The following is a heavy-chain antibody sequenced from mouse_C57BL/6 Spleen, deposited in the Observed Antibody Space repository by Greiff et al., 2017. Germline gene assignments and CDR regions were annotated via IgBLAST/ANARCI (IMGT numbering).Heavy chain of an antibody. J-gene: IGHJ1*03. V-gene: IGHV5-9*01. Sequence: EVHLVESGGGLVKPGGSLKLSCAASGFTFRSYTMSWVRQTPEKRLEWVATISGGGGNTYYPDSVKGRFTISRDNAKNTLYLQMSSLRSADTALYYCARRGGYGNYGYFDVWGTGTTVTVSS. D-gene: IGHD2-1*01. CDR1: GFTFRSYT. CDR2: ISGGGGNT. CDR3: ARRGGYGNYGYFDV.